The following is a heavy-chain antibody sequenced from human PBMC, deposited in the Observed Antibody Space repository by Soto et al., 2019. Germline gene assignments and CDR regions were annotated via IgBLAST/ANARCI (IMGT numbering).Heavy chain of an antibody. CDR3: AKATSATCTGSIRYSFDY. CDR1: GFTFSSYA. Sequence: GGSLRLSCEASGFTFSSYAMSWVRQAPGKGLEWVSAISGSGGSTYYADSVKGRFTISRDNSKNTLSLQMNSLRPEDTALYYCAKATSATCTGSIRYSFDYWGQGTLVTVSS. V-gene: IGHV3-23*01. CDR2: ISGSGGST. J-gene: IGHJ4*02. D-gene: IGHD2-8*02.